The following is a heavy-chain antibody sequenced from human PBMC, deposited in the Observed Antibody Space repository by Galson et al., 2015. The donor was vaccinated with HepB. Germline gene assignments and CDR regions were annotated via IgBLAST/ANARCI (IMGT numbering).Heavy chain of an antibody. V-gene: IGHV1-3*01. Sequence: SVKVSCKASGYTFTSYAMHWVRQAPGQRLEWMGWINAGNGNTKYSQKFQGRVTITRDTSASTAYMELSSLRSEDTAVYYCARGGSVRSGSYYFGYWGQGTLVTVSS. D-gene: IGHD1-26*01. CDR2: INAGNGNT. CDR3: ARGGSVRSGSYYFGY. CDR1: GYTFTSYA. J-gene: IGHJ4*02.